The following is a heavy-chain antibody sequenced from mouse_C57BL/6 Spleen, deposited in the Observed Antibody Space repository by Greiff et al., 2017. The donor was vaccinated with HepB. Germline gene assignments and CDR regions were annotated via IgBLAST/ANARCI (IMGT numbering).Heavy chain of an antibody. CDR2: ISGGGGNT. CDR1: GFTFSSYT. J-gene: IGHJ1*03. D-gene: IGHD2-5*01. CDR3: ARHPIVTSYWYFDV. V-gene: IGHV5-9*01. Sequence: DVHLVESGGGLVKPGGSLKLSCAASGFTFSSYTMSWVRQTPEKRLEWVATISGGGGNTYYPDSVKGRFTISRDNAKNTLYLQMSSLRSEDTALYYCARHPIVTSYWYFDVWGTGTTVTVSS.